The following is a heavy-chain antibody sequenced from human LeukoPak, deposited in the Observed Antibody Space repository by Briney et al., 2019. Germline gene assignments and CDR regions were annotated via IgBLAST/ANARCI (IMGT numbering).Heavy chain of an antibody. CDR1: GFTFRHFA. D-gene: IGHD2-2*01. J-gene: IGHJ4*02. CDR3: ARAMPSSTYYFDS. Sequence: GGSLKLSCAASGFTFRHFAMNWVRQAPGKGLEWVSVISVSDGSTYYADSVRGRFTISRDNSKNTLFLQLNGLRAEDTAIYYCARAMPSSTYYFDSRGQGTLVTVSS. V-gene: IGHV3-23*01. CDR2: ISVSDGST.